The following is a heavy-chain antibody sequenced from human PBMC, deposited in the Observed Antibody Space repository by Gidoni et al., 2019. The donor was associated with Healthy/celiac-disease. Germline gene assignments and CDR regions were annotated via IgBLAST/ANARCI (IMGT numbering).Heavy chain of an antibody. D-gene: IGHD2-8*02. J-gene: IGHJ6*03. CDR3: ARAPGLHPELVGGYMDV. CDR1: GGSFSGYY. Sequence: QVQLQQWGAGLLKPSETLSLTCAVYGGSFSGYYWSWIRQPPGKGLEWIGEINHSGSTNYNPSLKSRVTISVDTSKNQFSLKLSSVTAADTAVYYCARAPGLHPELVGGYMDVWGKGTTVTVSS. CDR2: INHSGST. V-gene: IGHV4-34*01.